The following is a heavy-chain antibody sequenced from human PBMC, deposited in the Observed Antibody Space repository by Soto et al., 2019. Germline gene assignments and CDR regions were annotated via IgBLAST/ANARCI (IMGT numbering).Heavy chain of an antibody. CDR1: GGSVSSGSYY. J-gene: IGHJ4*02. CDR2: IYYSGST. V-gene: IGHV4-61*01. CDR3: ARYSSSAGYFEY. D-gene: IGHD6-6*01. Sequence: SETLSLTCTVSGGSVSSGSYYWSWIRQPPGKGLEWIGYIYYSGSTNYRPSLKSRVTISVDTSKNQFSLKLSSVTAADPAVYYCARYSSSAGYFEYWGPGTLVALSS.